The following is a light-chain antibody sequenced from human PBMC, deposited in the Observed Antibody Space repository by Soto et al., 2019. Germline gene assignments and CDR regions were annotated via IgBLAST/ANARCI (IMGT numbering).Light chain of an antibody. J-gene: IGKJ5*01. V-gene: IGKV3-11*01. CDR1: QSVSSN. Sequence: EIVMTQSPATLAVSPGERATLSCRASQSVSSNLAWYQQKPGQAPRLLIYDASNRATGIPARFSGSGSGTDFTLTIRSLEPEDFAIYYCQQRTNWPLTTFGHGTRLETK. CDR2: DAS. CDR3: QQRTNWPLTT.